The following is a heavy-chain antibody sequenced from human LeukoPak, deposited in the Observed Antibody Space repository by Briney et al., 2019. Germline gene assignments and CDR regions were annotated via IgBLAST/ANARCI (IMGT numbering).Heavy chain of an antibody. CDR2: INPYNGNT. CDR3: ARGRGLFVFYYTYYYMDV. D-gene: IGHD3-10*01. V-gene: IGHV1-46*01. J-gene: IGHJ6*03. CDR1: GYTFTMYY. Sequence: GASVKVSCKASGYTFTMYYINWVRQAPGQGLEWMGMINPYNGNTNYAQKLQGRVTMTRDISTTTVYMDLSSLRSEDTAVYFCARGRGLFVFYYTYYYMDVWGRGTTVTVSS.